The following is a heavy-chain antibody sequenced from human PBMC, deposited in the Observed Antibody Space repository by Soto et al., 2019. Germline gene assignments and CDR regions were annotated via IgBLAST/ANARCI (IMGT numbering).Heavy chain of an antibody. V-gene: IGHV1-46*01. CDR1: GYTFTNYY. CDR2: INPSGGAT. J-gene: IGHJ1*01. Sequence: QVQLVQSGAEVKKPGASVKVSCKASGYTFTNYYMHWVRQAPGQGLEWMGIINPSGGATDYAPKFQGRVTVTRDTSTSTSYTELSSLRSEDTAVYYCARGSGDSGGYYYAEYFQHWGQGTLVTVSS. D-gene: IGHD3-22*01. CDR3: ARGSGDSGGYYYAEYFQH.